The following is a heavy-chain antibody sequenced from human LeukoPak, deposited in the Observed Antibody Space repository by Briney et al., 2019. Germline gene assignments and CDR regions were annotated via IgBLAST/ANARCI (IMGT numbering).Heavy chain of an antibody. V-gene: IGHV3-74*01. J-gene: IGHJ3*02. CDR3: VVYYYDSSGYYSAAFDI. Sequence: QPGGSLRLSYAASGFTFSSYWMHWVRQAPGKGLVWVSRINSDGSSTSYADSVKGRFTISRDNAKNTLYLQMNSLRAEDTAVYYCVVYYYDSSGYYSAAFDIWGQGTMVTVSS. CDR2: INSDGSST. CDR1: GFTFSSYW. D-gene: IGHD3-22*01.